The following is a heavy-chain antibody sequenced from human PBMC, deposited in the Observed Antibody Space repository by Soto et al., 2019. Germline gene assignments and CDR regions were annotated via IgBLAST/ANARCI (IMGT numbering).Heavy chain of an antibody. D-gene: IGHD3-16*01. Sequence: QVQLVQSGAEVKKPRASVKVSCKASGYIFTDNYLHWVRQAPGQGLEWMGWINPNIGGTNYAQKFQGRVTRTMDTSISTVYMELSSLKSDDAAVYYCTRGGGGYFDYWGRGTLVTVSS. CDR2: INPNIGGT. J-gene: IGHJ4*02. CDR3: TRGGGGYFDY. V-gene: IGHV1-2*02. CDR1: GYIFTDNY.